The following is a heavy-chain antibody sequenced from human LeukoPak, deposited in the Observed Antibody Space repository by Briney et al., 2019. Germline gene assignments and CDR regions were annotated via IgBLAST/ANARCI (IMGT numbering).Heavy chain of an antibody. CDR2: MNPNSGNT. Sequence: EASVKVSCKASGYTFTSYDINWVRQATGQGLEWMGWMNPNSGNTGYAQKSQGRVTMTRNTSISTAYMELSSLRSEDTAVYYCARRVTYYDILTGYEIRDFDYWGQGTLVTVSS. D-gene: IGHD3-9*01. J-gene: IGHJ4*02. CDR1: GYTFTSYD. CDR3: ARRVTYYDILTGYEIRDFDY. V-gene: IGHV1-8*01.